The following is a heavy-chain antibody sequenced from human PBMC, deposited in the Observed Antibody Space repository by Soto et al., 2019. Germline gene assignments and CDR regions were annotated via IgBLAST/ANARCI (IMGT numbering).Heavy chain of an antibody. CDR1: GCTCSNYY. V-gene: IGHV3-11*06. Sequence: PGGSLRLSCAASGCTCSNYYMSWIRQAPGKGLEWVSYITTSSSHTNYVDSVKGRFTISRDNARNSLWLELNSLRAEDTAVYYCARILSGDWSTGWYYAYDVWGQGTMVTVSS. CDR3: ARILSGDWSTGWYYAYDV. CDR2: ITTSSSHT. D-gene: IGHD6-19*01. J-gene: IGHJ3*01.